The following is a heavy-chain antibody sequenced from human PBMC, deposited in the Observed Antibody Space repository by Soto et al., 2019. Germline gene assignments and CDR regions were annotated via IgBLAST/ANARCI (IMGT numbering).Heavy chain of an antibody. CDR2: IYHSGST. CDR1: GGSIRSSNW. J-gene: IGHJ4*02. V-gene: IGHV4-4*02. D-gene: IGHD6-19*01. Sequence: QVQLQESGPGLVKPSGTLSLTGAVSGGSIRSSNWWSWVRLPPGKGLEGIGEIYHSGSTNYNPSLRIRVTISVAKSKNQFSLKLSSVTAADTAVYYCARTAAVAGTHNPNWGQGTLVTVSS. CDR3: ARTAAVAGTHNPN.